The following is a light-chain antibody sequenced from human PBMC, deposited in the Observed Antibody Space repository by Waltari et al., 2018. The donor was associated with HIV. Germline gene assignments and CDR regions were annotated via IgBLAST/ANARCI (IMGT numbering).Light chain of an antibody. V-gene: IGLV2-8*01. CDR1: SSDVGTYTY. CDR3: SSYAGSNNVV. Sequence: QSALTQPPSASGSAGQSVSISCTGTSSDVGTYTYVSWYRQHPGKAPKLMVYEVTKRPSGVPDRFSGSKSGNTASLTVSGLQAEDEADYYCSSYAGSNNVVFGGGTKLTVL. CDR2: EVT. J-gene: IGLJ3*02.